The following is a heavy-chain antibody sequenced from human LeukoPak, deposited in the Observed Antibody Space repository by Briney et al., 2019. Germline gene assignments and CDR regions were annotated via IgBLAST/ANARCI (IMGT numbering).Heavy chain of an antibody. CDR2: INHSGST. CDR3: ARVPTNFDAFDI. CDR1: GGSFSGYY. J-gene: IGHJ3*02. V-gene: IGHV4-34*01. Sequence: SETLSLTCAVYGGSFSGYYWSWIRQPPGKGLEWIGEINHSGSTNYNPSLKSRVTISVDTSKNQFSLELSSVTAADTAVYYCARVPTNFDAFDIWGQGTMVTVSS.